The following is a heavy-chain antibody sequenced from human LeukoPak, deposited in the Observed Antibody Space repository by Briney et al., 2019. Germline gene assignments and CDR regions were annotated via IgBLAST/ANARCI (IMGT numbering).Heavy chain of an antibody. Sequence: GASVKVSCKASGYTFTSYGISWVRQAPGQGLEWMGWISVYNGNTNYAQKLQGRVTMTTDTSTSTAYMELRSLRSDDTAVYYCARDEFYVRGYGDRRAHYYGMDVWGQGTTVTVSS. D-gene: IGHD4-17*01. J-gene: IGHJ6*02. CDR1: GYTFTSYG. V-gene: IGHV1-18*01. CDR2: ISVYNGNT. CDR3: ARDEFYVRGYGDRRAHYYGMDV.